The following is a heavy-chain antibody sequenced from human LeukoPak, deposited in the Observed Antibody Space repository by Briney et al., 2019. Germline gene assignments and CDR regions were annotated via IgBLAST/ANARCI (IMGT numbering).Heavy chain of an antibody. CDR1: GFTFSSYA. V-gene: IGHV3-23*01. Sequence: GGSLRLSCAASGFTFSSYAMSWVRQAPGKGLEWVSAISGSGGSTYYADSVKGRFTISRDNAKNSLYLQMNSLRAEGTAVYYCARMSLAGVPYYFDYWGQGTLVTVSS. CDR2: ISGSGGST. J-gene: IGHJ4*02. CDR3: ARMSLAGVPYYFDY. D-gene: IGHD1-26*01.